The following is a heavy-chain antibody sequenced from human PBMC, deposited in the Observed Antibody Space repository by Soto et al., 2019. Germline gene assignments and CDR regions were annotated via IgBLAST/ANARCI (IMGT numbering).Heavy chain of an antibody. CDR3: AIDSPLTPYYQDLDY. CDR2: MDTNGGAT. V-gene: IGHV3-23*01. D-gene: IGHD3-9*01. Sequence: DVQLLESGGGLVQPGGSLRLSCVASGFTFSTNAMSWVRQAPGKGLEWVSAMDTNGGATYYADSVKGRFTISRDNSQNTLYLQMNSLRAEDTAVYHCAIDSPLTPYYQDLDYWGQGTPVTVSS. CDR1: GFTFSTNA. J-gene: IGHJ4*02.